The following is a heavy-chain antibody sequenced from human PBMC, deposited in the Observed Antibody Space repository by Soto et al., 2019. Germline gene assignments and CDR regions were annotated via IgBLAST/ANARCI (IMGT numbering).Heavy chain of an antibody. Sequence: PGGSLRLSCAASGFTFSSYSMNWVRQAPGKGLEWVSSISSSSSYIYYADSVKGRFTISRDNAKNSLYLQMNSLRAEDTAVYYCARHRDYVWGSYRNHAFDIWGQGTLVTVSS. V-gene: IGHV3-21*01. CDR1: GFTFSSYS. CDR2: ISSSSSYI. J-gene: IGHJ3*02. D-gene: IGHD3-16*02. CDR3: ARHRDYVWGSYRNHAFDI.